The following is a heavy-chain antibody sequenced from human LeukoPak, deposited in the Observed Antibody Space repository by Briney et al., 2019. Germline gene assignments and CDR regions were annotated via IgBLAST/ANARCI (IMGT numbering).Heavy chain of an antibody. Sequence: GGSLRLSCAASGFTLSSYSMNWVRQAPGKGLEWVSSISSSSSYIYYADSVKGRFTISRDNAKNSLYLQMNSLRAEDTAVYYCARSADDSSGYYYHFDYWGQGTLVTVSS. CDR2: ISSSSSYI. CDR3: ARSADDSSGYYYHFDY. V-gene: IGHV3-21*01. D-gene: IGHD3-22*01. J-gene: IGHJ4*02. CDR1: GFTLSSYS.